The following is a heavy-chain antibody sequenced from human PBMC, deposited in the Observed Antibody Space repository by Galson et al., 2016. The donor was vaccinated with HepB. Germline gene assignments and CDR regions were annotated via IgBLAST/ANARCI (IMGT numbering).Heavy chain of an antibody. V-gene: IGHV3-9*01. CDR3: AKDRPPNIGWSPIDY. D-gene: IGHD6-19*01. J-gene: IGHJ4*02. CDR1: GFTFGDYA. Sequence: SLRLSCAASGFTFGDYAMHWVRQAPGKGLEWVSGISWNSGSIDYADSVKGRFTITRDNAKNSLYLQMNSLRLEDTALYYCAKDRPPNIGWSPIDYWGQGNPVTVS. CDR2: ISWNSGSI.